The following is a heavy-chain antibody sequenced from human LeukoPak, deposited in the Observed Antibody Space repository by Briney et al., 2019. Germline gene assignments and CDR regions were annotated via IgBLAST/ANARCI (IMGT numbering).Heavy chain of an antibody. D-gene: IGHD6-19*01. CDR1: GGSFSGYY. J-gene: IGHJ4*02. V-gene: IGHV4-34*01. CDR3: ARSVAYSSGWYFDY. CDR2: INHSGST. Sequence: SETLSLTCAVYGGSFSGYYWSWIRQPPGKGLEWIGEINHSGSTNYNPSLKSRVTISVDTSKNQFSLKLSSVTAADTAVYYCARSVAYSSGWYFDYWGQGTLVTVSS.